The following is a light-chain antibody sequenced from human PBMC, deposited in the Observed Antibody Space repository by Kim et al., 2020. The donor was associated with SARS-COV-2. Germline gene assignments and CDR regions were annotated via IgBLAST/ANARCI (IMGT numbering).Light chain of an antibody. CDR1: HSVSSSY. V-gene: IGKV3-20*01. CDR2: GAS. CDR3: QQYGSSPLT. J-gene: IGKJ4*01. Sequence: SPGARASLSCRASHSVSSSYLARYQKKPGQATRLLIYGASSRATGIPDRFSGSGSRTDFTLTISRLEPEDVAVYYCQQYGSSPLTFGGGTKVDIK.